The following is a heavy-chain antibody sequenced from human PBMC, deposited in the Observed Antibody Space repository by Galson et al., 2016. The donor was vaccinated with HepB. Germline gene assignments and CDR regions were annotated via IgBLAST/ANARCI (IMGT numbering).Heavy chain of an antibody. Sequence: SLRLSCAASGFTFDDYAMQWVRQRPGKGVEWVALISGDGSSTYVADSVKGRFTISRDNAEKYLFLQINSLRSDDTALYYCARDLNSGYYFDPSDVWGQGTMVIVSS. CDR3: ARDLNSGYYFDPSDV. J-gene: IGHJ3*01. CDR2: ISGDGSST. D-gene: IGHD5-12*01. V-gene: IGHV3-43*02. CDR1: GFTFDDYA.